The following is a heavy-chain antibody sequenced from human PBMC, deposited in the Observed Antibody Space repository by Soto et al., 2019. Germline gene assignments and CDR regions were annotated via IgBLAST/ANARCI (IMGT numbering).Heavy chain of an antibody. CDR3: ATTNGAYSYDSVS. Sequence: QVQLQESGPGLVKPSQTLSLTCTVSGDSINNYDHFWTWIRQKPGEGLEWIGYIYYSGATYYTPSLNTRVSISLHKSLNYFSLELSSVTAADTAVYYCATTNGAYSYDSVSWGQGTLVTVSS. CDR1: GDSINNYDHF. V-gene: IGHV4-31*03. CDR2: IYYSGAT. J-gene: IGHJ5*02. D-gene: IGHD3-22*01.